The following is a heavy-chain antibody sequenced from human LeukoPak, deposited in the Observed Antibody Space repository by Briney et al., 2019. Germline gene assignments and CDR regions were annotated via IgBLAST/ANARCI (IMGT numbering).Heavy chain of an antibody. CDR1: GGSFSGYY. CDR2: INHSGST. J-gene: IGHJ4*02. D-gene: IGHD6-25*01. Sequence: SETLSLTCAVYGGSFSGYYWSWIRQPPGKGLEWFGEINHSGSTNYNPSLKSRVTISVDTSKNQFSLKLSSVTAADTAVYYCARGVRSSGSRGIDYWGQGTLVTVSS. V-gene: IGHV4-34*01. CDR3: ARGVRSSGSRGIDY.